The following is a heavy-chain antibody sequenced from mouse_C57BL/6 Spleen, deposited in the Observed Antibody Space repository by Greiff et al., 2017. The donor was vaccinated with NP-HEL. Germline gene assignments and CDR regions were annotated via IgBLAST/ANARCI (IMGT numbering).Heavy chain of an antibody. Sequence: EVKLVESGGGLVQPGGSLKLSCAASGFTSSDYYMYWVRQTPEKRLEWVAYISNGGGSTYYPDTVKGRFTISRDNAKNTLYLQMSRLKSEDTAMYYCARRDDYDEGFFDYWGQGTTLTVSS. V-gene: IGHV5-12*01. D-gene: IGHD2-4*01. CDR1: GFTSSDYY. CDR3: ARRDDYDEGFFDY. J-gene: IGHJ2*01. CDR2: ISNGGGST.